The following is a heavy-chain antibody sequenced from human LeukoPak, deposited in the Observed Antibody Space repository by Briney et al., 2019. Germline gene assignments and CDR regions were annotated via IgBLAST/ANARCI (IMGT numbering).Heavy chain of an antibody. Sequence: GGSLRLSCAASGFTFSSYAMHWVRQAPGKGLEWVAVISYDGSNKYYADSVKGRFTISRDNSKNTLYLQINSLRAEDTAVYYCASALLSLPYDYWGQGTLVTVSS. D-gene: IGHD2-2*01. CDR3: ASALLSLPYDY. V-gene: IGHV3-30*01. CDR2: ISYDGSNK. CDR1: GFTFSSYA. J-gene: IGHJ4*02.